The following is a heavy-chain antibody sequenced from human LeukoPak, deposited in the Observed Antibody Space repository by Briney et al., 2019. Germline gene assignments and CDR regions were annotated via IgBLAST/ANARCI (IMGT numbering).Heavy chain of an antibody. D-gene: IGHD4-17*01. Sequence: GGSLRLSCAASEFSFKNYWMSWVRQAPGRGLEWVANIQQDGSNKFYADSVKGRFTISRDNARNSLYLQMNSLRPDDTAVYYCATQSYGLFAYWGQGTLVTVSS. CDR1: EFSFKNYW. CDR3: ATQSYGLFAY. CDR2: IQQDGSNK. V-gene: IGHV3-7*01. J-gene: IGHJ4*02.